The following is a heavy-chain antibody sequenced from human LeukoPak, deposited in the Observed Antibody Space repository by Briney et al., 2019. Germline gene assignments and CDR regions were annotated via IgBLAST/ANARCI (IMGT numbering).Heavy chain of an antibody. CDR1: GFSFSSPG. CDR3: ARDASGWSRAYYYMDV. CDR2: INGESTFK. D-gene: IGHD6-19*01. Sequence: GGSLRLSCTASGFSFSSPGMNWVRQAPGKGLEWVSSINGESTFKVYADSVKGRFTISRDNAKNSLYLQMNSLRAEDTAVYYCARDASGWSRAYYYMDVWGKGTTVTVSS. J-gene: IGHJ6*03. V-gene: IGHV3-21*01.